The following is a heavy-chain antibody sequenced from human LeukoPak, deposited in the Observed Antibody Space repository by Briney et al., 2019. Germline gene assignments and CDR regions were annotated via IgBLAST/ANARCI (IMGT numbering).Heavy chain of an antibody. CDR2: IGPAGNT. Sequence: GGSLRLSCVASGFPLSGSVMHWVRQRTGKGLEWISGIGPAGNTHYLESVKGRFTISRETATDSVLLQVNSLTAADTGIYFCVREGYSSGRAPVFDVWGQGTTVTV. D-gene: IGHD3-22*01. CDR3: VREGYSSGRAPVFDV. CDR1: GFPLSGSV. V-gene: IGHV3-13*01. J-gene: IGHJ3*01.